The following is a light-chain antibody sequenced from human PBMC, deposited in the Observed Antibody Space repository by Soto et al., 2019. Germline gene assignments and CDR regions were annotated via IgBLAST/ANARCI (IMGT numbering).Light chain of an antibody. Sequence: QSVLIQAPSASGTPGQRVTISCSGGGSNIGSNTVNWYQHVPGTAPKLLISSNDRRPSGVPDRFSGSKSGTSASLAISGLQSDDEAEYHCATWDDSRNGPIFGGGTKVTVL. J-gene: IGLJ2*01. V-gene: IGLV1-44*01. CDR1: GSNIGSNT. CDR2: SND. CDR3: ATWDDSRNGPI.